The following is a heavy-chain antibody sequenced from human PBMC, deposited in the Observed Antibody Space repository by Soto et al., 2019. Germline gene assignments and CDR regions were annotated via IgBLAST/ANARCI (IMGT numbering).Heavy chain of an antibody. J-gene: IGHJ1*01. CDR1: GFTFSSYS. V-gene: IGHV3-21*01. Sequence: EVQLVESGGGLVKPGGSLRLSCAASGFTFSSYSMNWVRQAPGKGLEWVSSISSSGSYIYYADSVKGRFTISRDNAQNSLYLQMNSLRAEDTAVYYCARDPTYYYDSSGPGESQHWGQGTLVTVSS. D-gene: IGHD3-22*01. CDR2: ISSSGSYI. CDR3: ARDPTYYYDSSGPGESQH.